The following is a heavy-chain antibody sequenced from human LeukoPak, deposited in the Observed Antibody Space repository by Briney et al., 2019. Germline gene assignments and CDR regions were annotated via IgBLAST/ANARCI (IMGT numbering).Heavy chain of an antibody. V-gene: IGHV3-48*01. J-gene: IGHJ4*02. CDR1: GFTFSSYS. CDR3: ARDHNYAFDY. Sequence: GGSLRLSCAASGFTFSSYSMNWVRQAPGKGLEWVSYISSISGTINYADSVKGRFTISGDNARNSLFLQMNSLRAEDTAVYYCARDHNYAFDYWGQGTLVAVSS. D-gene: IGHD5-18*01. CDR2: ISSISGTI.